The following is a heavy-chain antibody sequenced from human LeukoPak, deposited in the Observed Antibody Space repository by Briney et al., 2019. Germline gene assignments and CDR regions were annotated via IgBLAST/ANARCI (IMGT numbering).Heavy chain of an antibody. CDR1: GGSISSYY. J-gene: IGHJ5*02. Sequence: SETLSLTCTVSGGSISSYYWSWIRQPPGKGLEWIGYIYHTGTINYNPSLKTRVTMSMDTSKNQISLRLSSVTAADTAVYYCAKDDGGFGAAAGVNWFDPWGQGTLVTVSS. D-gene: IGHD6-13*01. CDR3: AKDDGGFGAAAGVNWFDP. V-gene: IGHV4-59*01. CDR2: IYHTGTI.